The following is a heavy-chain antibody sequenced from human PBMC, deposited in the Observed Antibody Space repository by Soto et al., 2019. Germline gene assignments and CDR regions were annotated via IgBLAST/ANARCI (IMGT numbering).Heavy chain of an antibody. J-gene: IGHJ4*02. D-gene: IGHD4-17*01. CDR3: AKDYDYGGNLPHFDY. CDR2: IYSGGST. V-gene: IGHV3-66*01. CDR1: GFTVSSNY. Sequence: PGGSLRLSCAASGFTVSSNYMSWVRQAPGKGLEWVSVIYSGGSTYYADSVKGRFTISRDNSKNTLYLQMNSLRAEDTAVYYCAKDYDYGGNLPHFDYWGQGTLVTVSS.